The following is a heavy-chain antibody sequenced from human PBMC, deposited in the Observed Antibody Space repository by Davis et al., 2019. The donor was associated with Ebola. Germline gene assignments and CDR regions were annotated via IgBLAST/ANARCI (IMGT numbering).Heavy chain of an antibody. CDR2: ISGGGGST. D-gene: IGHD3-3*01. V-gene: IGHV3-23*01. Sequence: GESLKISCAASGFTFKNYGMSWVHQAPGKGLEWVSAISGGGGSTYYAGSVKGRFTISRDNSKNTLYLQMNSLRAEDTAVYYCAKSGLSFGVVKYHYGMDVWGKGTTVTVSS. CDR1: GFTFKNYG. CDR3: AKSGLSFGVVKYHYGMDV. J-gene: IGHJ6*04.